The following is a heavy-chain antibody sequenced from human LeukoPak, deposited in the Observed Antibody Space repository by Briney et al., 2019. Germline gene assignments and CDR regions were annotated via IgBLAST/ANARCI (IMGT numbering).Heavy chain of an antibody. V-gene: IGHV3-23*01. CDR3: AKDYLVGATVAYYFDY. CDR1: GFTFSSYA. J-gene: IGHJ4*02. CDR2: ISGSGGST. D-gene: IGHD1-26*01. Sequence: GGSLRLSCAASGFTFSSYAMSWVRQAPGKGLEWVSAISGSGGSTYYADSVKGRFTISRDNSKNKLYLQMNSLRAEDTAVYYCAKDYLVGATVAYYFDYWGQGTLITVSS.